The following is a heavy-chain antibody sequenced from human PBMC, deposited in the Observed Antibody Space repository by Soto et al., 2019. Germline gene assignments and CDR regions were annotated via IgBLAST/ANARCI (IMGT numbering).Heavy chain of an antibody. J-gene: IGHJ4*02. Sequence: QVQLVQSGAEVKKPGASVKVSCKASGYTFTSYGISWVRQAPGQGLEWMGWINAYNGNTNYAQKLQGRVTMTADTATSPAYMELRSLRSDDTAVFYCARDPVAGTYFVYRGSGTLVTVSS. V-gene: IGHV1-18*01. CDR2: INAYNGNT. CDR1: GYTFTSYG. CDR3: ARDPVAGTYFVY. D-gene: IGHD6-19*01.